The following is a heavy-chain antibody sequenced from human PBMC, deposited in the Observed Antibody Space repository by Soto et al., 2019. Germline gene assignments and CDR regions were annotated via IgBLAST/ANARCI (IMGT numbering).Heavy chain of an antibody. CDR2: INVANGNT. J-gene: IGHJ6*02. D-gene: IGHD2-15*01. V-gene: IGHV1-3*01. CDR1: GYTFTTYT. CDR3: ARFIGGAYGMDV. Sequence: QVQLVQSGAEVKKPGASVKVSCKASGYTFTTYTMHWVRQAPGQRLEWMGWINVANGNTKDSQKFQGRVTITRDTSASTAYMEVSSLRSEDTAVYYCARFIGGAYGMDVWGPGTTVTVSS.